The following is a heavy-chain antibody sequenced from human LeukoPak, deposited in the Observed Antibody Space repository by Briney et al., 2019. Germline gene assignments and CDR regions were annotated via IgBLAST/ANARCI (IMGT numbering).Heavy chain of an antibody. J-gene: IGHJ6*03. CDR1: GYTFTSYD. Sequence: ASVNVSCKASGYTFTSYDINWVRQATGQGLEWMGWMNPNSGNTGYAQKFQGRVTMTRNTSISTAYMELSSLRSEDTAVYYCASTVTTPGYYYYMDVWGKGTKVAVSS. CDR2: MNPNSGNT. CDR3: ASTVTTPGYYYYMDV. D-gene: IGHD4-11*01. V-gene: IGHV1-8*01.